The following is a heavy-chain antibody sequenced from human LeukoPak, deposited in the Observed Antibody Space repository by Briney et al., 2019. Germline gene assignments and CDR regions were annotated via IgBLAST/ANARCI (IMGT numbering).Heavy chain of an antibody. J-gene: IGHJ4*02. Sequence: GGSLRLSCAASGFTFSSYSMNWVRQAPGKGLEWVSYISSSSSTIYYADSVKGRFAMSRDNSKNTLYLQMNSLRAEDTGVYYCARVTGGYNLVDYWGQGTLVTVSS. CDR1: GFTFSSYS. V-gene: IGHV3-48*04. CDR2: ISSSSSTI. CDR3: ARVTGGYNLVDY. D-gene: IGHD5-24*01.